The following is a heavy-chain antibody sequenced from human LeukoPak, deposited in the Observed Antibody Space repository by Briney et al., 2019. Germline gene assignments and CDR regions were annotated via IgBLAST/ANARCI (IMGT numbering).Heavy chain of an antibody. CDR3: ARYQLLEKNWFDP. Sequence: ASVKVSCKASGYTFTSHGISWVRQAPGQGLEWMGWISAYNGNTNYAQNFQGRVTFTTDTSTSTAYMELRSLRSDDTAVYYCARYQLLEKNWFDPWGQGTLVTVSS. CDR2: ISAYNGNT. D-gene: IGHD2-2*01. CDR1: GYTFTSHG. V-gene: IGHV1-18*01. J-gene: IGHJ5*02.